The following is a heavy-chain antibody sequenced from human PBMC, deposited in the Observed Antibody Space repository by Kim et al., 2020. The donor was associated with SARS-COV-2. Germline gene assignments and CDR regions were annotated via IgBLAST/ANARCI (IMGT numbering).Heavy chain of an antibody. D-gene: IGHD3-9*01. V-gene: IGHV1-46*02. CDR1: GYTFNSYY. CDR2: INPSGGST. CDR3: ARGSPVYYDIWPGYYRDY. Sequence: ASVKVSCKASGYTFNSYYMHWVRQAPGQGLEWMGIINPSGGSTSYAQKFQGRVTMTRDTSTSTVYMELSSLRSEDTAVYYCARGSPVYYDIWPGYYRDYWGQGTLVTVSS. J-gene: IGHJ4*02.